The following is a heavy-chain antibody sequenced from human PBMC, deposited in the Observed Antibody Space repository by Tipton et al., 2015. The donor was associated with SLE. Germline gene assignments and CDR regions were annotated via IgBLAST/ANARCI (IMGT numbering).Heavy chain of an antibody. V-gene: IGHV4-34*01. Sequence: LRLSCAVYGGSFSGYYWSWIRQPPEKGLEWIGEINHSGSTDYNPSLKSRVTISEDTSKNQFSLKLSSVTAADTAVYYCARVLSTVGLDYYYYGMDVWGQGSTVTVSS. CDR1: GGSFSGYY. CDR2: INHSGST. J-gene: IGHJ6*02. CDR3: ARVLSTVGLDYYYYGMDV. D-gene: IGHD1-26*01.